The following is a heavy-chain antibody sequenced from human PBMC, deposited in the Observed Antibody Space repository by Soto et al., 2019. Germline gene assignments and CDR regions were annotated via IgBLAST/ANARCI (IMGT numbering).Heavy chain of an antibody. CDR1: GGSISSYY. Sequence: PSETLSLTCTVSGGSISSYYWSWIRQPPGKGLEWIGYIYYSGSTNYNPSLKSRVTISVDTSKNQFSLKLSSVTAADTAVYYCARDASRVTYYFDYWGQGTPVTVSS. V-gene: IGHV4-59*01. CDR3: ARDASRVTYYFDY. D-gene: IGHD2-21*02. J-gene: IGHJ4*02. CDR2: IYYSGST.